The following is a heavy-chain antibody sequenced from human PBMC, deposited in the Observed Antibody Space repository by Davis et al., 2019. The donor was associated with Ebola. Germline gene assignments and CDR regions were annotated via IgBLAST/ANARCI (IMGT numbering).Heavy chain of an antibody. J-gene: IGHJ4*02. CDR1: GFTFSSYG. Sequence: PGGSLRLSCAASGFTFSSYGMHWVRQAPGKGLEWVAVIWYDGSNKYYADSVKGRFTISRDNSKNTLYLQMNSLRAEDTAVYYCARVATVVTHLDYWGQGTLVTVSS. CDR2: IWYDGSNK. V-gene: IGHV3-33*01. CDR3: ARVATVVTHLDY. D-gene: IGHD4-23*01.